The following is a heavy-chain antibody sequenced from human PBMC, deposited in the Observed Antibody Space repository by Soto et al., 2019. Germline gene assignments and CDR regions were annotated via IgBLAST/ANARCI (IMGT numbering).Heavy chain of an antibody. V-gene: IGHV3-13*05. CDR1: GFTFRNYD. J-gene: IGHJ6*02. CDR2: ISAAGDP. Sequence: EVQLVESGGGLVQPGGSLSFSCEACGFTFRNYDMHWDRQGTGKGLEWVSGISAAGDPDYADSVEGRFTITRENAQSSFFLQTTTLRVGNTAVYYCARADRDFYGLDVWGQGTTVIVSS. CDR3: ARADRDFYGLDV.